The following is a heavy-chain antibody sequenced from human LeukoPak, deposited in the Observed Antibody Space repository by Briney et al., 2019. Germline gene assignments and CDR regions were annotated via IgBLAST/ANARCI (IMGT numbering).Heavy chain of an antibody. D-gene: IGHD3-10*01. CDR1: GFTFSSYS. CDR2: ISSSSSYI. Sequence: GGSLRLSCAASGFTFSSYSMSWVRQAPGKGLEWVSSISSSSSYIYYADSVKGRFTISRDNAKNSLYLQMNSLRAEDTAVYYCAATTMVRGVIIHYYGMDVWGKGTTVTVSS. J-gene: IGHJ6*04. V-gene: IGHV3-21*01. CDR3: AATTMVRGVIIHYYGMDV.